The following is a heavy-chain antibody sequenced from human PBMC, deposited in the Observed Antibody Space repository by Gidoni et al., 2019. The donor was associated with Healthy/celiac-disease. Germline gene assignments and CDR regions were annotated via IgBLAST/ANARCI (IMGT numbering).Heavy chain of an antibody. V-gene: IGHV3-33*01. J-gene: IGHJ4*02. Sequence: QVQLVESGGGVVQPGRSLRLSCAAAGFTFSSSGMHWVRQAPGKGLGWVEFIWYDGSNKYYADSVKGRFTISRDNSKNTLYLQMNSLRAEDTAVYYCARMYSSGWYGFDYWGQGTLVTVSS. CDR2: IWYDGSNK. CDR3: ARMYSSGWYGFDY. D-gene: IGHD6-19*01. CDR1: GFTFSSSG.